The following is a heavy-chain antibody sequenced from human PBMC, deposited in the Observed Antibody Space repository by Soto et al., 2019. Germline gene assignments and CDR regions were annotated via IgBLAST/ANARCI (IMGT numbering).Heavy chain of an antibody. J-gene: IGHJ3*01. D-gene: IGHD2-8*02. V-gene: IGHV1-3*01. CDR1: GFTFGDNL. CDR3: ASFILSVGPRANDGFDV. CDR2: INPDNGNT. Sequence: QGQLVQSGAEVRKPGASVNITCWAPGFTFGDNLINWVRQAPGQSREWMDRINPDNGNTQYSQTFQGSVTISRSSPATIASGVVTALTSGDTAFYYCASFILSVGPRANDGFDVWALGTMVTVSS.